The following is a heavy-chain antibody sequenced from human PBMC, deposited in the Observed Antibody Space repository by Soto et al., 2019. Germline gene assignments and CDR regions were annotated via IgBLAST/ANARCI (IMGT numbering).Heavy chain of an antibody. J-gene: IGHJ6*02. CDR2: IYPGDSDT. Sequence: GESLKISCKGSGYSFTSYWIGWVRQMPGKGLEWMGIIYPGDSDTRYSPSFQGQVTISADKSISSAYLQWSSLKASDTAMYYCARQGGTHGGKAYYYYGMDVWGQGTTVTVSS. CDR1: GYSFTSYW. CDR3: ARQGGTHGGKAYYYYGMDV. V-gene: IGHV5-51*01. D-gene: IGHD2-15*01.